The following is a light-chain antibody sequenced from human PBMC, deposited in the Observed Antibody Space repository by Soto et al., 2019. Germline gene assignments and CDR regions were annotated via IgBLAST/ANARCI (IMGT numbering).Light chain of an antibody. CDR1: QDISDY. CDR2: RGS. J-gene: IGKJ5*01. CDR3: QQYLTYPVT. Sequence: DIQMTQSPSSLSASVGDRVTITCRASQDISDYLAWFQQKPGKAPKSLISRGSNLQSGVPSKFSGSGSGTDFTLTINSLQPEDVATYYCQQYLTYPVTFGQGTRLEIK. V-gene: IGKV1-16*02.